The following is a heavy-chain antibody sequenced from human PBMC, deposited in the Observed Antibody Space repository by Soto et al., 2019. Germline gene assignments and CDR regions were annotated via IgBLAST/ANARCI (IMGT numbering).Heavy chain of an antibody. V-gene: IGHV6-1*01. CDR3: AREYYDSSGYYSPDYFDY. D-gene: IGHD3-22*01. Sequence: PSQTLSLTCAISGDIVSSNSAAWNWIRQSPSRGLEWLGRTYYRSKWYNDYAVSVKSRITINPDTSKNQFSLQLNSVTPEDTAVYYCAREYYDSSGYYSPDYFDYWGQGTLVTVSS. J-gene: IGHJ4*02. CDR2: TYYRSKWYN. CDR1: GDIVSSNSAA.